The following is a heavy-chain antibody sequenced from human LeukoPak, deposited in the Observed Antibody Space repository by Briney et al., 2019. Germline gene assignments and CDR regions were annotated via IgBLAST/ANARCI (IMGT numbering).Heavy chain of an antibody. CDR1: GGSISGYY. CDR2: IYTSGST. D-gene: IGHD5-12*01. Sequence: KPSETLSLTCSVSGGSISGYYWSWVRQPPGKGLEWIGHIYTSGSTNYNPSLKSRLTISVDTSKNQFSLQLTSVSAADTAVYYCARHKAYSGYDLLDYWGQGTLVTVSS. V-gene: IGHV4-4*09. CDR3: ARHKAYSGYDLLDY. J-gene: IGHJ4*02.